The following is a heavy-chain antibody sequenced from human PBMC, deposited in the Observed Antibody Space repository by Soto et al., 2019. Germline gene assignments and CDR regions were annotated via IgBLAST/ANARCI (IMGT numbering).Heavy chain of an antibody. V-gene: IGHV4-30-4*01. CDR2: IYYIGTT. J-gene: IGHJ5*02. CDR1: GDSIGSGDYY. Sequence: QVQLQESGPRLVKPSQTLSLTCTVSGDSIGSGDYYWTWIRQPPGKGLEWIGYIYYIGTTFYNPSLGSRVNSSVDTSKTQFSLRVTSVTAADTAVYFCARGSTYSGFVPWGKVTLITVSS. CDR3: ARGSTYSGFVP. D-gene: IGHD2-15*01.